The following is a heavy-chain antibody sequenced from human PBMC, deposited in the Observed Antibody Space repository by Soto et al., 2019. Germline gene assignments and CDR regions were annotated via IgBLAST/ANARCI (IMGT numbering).Heavy chain of an antibody. CDR1: GYIFTNYW. V-gene: IGHV5-51*01. CDR3: ARPSGTSGWYDY. D-gene: IGHD6-19*01. CDR2: IYPGDSDT. Sequence: PGESLKISCKGSGYIFTNYWLGLVLQMPGKGLEWMGIIYPGDSDTRYRPSFQGQVTISADKSNSTAYLQWSSLKASDTAMYYCARPSGTSGWYDYWGQGTLVTVSS. J-gene: IGHJ4*02.